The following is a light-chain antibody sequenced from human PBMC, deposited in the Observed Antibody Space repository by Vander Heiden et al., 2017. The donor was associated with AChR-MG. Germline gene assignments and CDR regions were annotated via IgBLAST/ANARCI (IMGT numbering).Light chain of an antibody. CDR2: KAS. V-gene: IGKV1-5*03. Sequence: LQMTHSPATLSASVGDRATITCRASQSISNWLAWYQQKLGKAPSLLIYKASSLESGIPSRFSGSGSGTEFTLTISSLQPDDFATYYCQQYKNYPHTFGQGTKLEIK. J-gene: IGKJ2*01. CDR3: QQYKNYPHT. CDR1: QSISNW.